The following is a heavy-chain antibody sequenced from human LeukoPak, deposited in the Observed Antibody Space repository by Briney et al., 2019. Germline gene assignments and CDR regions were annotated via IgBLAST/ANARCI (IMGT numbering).Heavy chain of an antibody. V-gene: IGHV3-13*01. Sequence: GGSLRLSCAASGFTFSSYDMHWVRQATGKGLEWVSAIGTAGDTYYPGSVKGRFTISRENAKNSLYLQMNSLRAGDTAVYYCARDRPGIAAAGLFDYWGQGTLVTVSS. J-gene: IGHJ4*02. CDR1: GFTFSSYD. CDR2: IGTAGDT. CDR3: ARDRPGIAAAGLFDY. D-gene: IGHD6-13*01.